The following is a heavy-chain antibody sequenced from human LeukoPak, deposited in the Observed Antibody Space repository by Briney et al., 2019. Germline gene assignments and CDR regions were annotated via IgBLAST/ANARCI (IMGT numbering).Heavy chain of an antibody. D-gene: IGHD6-19*01. CDR2: INTDGTVT. CDR3: ATKQWLAPPPDS. CDR1: GFTFSKYW. V-gene: IGHV3-74*01. J-gene: IGHJ4*02. Sequence: GGSLRLSCAASGFTFSKYWMLWVRQAPGKGLESVSRINTDGTVTTYADSVKGRFTVSRDNADNTLFLQMSSVRDEDTAVYYCATKQWLAPPPDSWGQGTPVTVSS.